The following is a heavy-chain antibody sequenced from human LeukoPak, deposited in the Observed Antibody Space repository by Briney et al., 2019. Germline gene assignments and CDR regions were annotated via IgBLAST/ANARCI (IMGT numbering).Heavy chain of an antibody. J-gene: IGHJ4*02. CDR2: ITTSSSYT. CDR1: GLTFSDYY. V-gene: IGHV3-11*06. Sequence: GGSLRLSCAASGLTFSDYYMSWVRQAPGKGLEWVSYITTSSSYTDYADSVKGRFTISRDNAKNSLYLQMNSLRAEDTAVYYCAREGGVGDIDSWGQGTLVTVSS. CDR3: AREGGVGDIDS. D-gene: IGHD2-8*01.